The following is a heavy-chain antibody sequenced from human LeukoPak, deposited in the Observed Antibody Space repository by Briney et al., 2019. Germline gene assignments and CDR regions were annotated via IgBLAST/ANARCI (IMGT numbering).Heavy chain of an antibody. D-gene: IGHD6-13*01. J-gene: IGHJ4*02. CDR2: ISRDGRDK. Sequence: TGGSLRLSCVASGXTFSSYAMHWVRQAPGKGLEWVAVISRDGRDKHHADSVKGRFTISRDNSKNTLYLQMDSLRAEDTAVYFCAKDPRTAAAYYFDYWGQGILVTVSS. V-gene: IGHV3-30*18. CDR3: AKDPRTAAAYYFDY. CDR1: GXTFSSYA.